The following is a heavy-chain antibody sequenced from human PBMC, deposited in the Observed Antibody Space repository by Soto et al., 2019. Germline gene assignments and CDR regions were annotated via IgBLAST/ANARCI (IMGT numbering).Heavy chain of an antibody. J-gene: IGHJ3*02. Sequence: QVQLVQSGAEVKKPGASVKVSCKASGYTFTSYGFSWVRQAPGQGLEGMGWISAYNGNTNYAQKLQGRVTMTTDTSTSTAYMELRIRRSDDTAVYYCARFQRSYDSSGSIRWDAFDIWGQGTMVTVSS. D-gene: IGHD3-22*01. CDR2: ISAYNGNT. CDR1: GYTFTSYG. V-gene: IGHV1-18*01. CDR3: ARFQRSYDSSGSIRWDAFDI.